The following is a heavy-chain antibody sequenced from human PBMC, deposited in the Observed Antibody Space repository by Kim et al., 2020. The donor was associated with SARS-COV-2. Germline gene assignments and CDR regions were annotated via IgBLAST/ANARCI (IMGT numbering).Heavy chain of an antibody. CDR1: GFTFSAYW. Sequence: GGSLRLSCAASGFTFSAYWMHWVRQAPGKGLVWGSRIKTDGSTKIYADSVKGRFTISRDNAKNTLYLQMNSLRAEDTAVYYCARDLDWILYDYWGQGTLV. J-gene: IGHJ4*02. CDR3: ARDLDWILYDY. D-gene: IGHD3-3*01. V-gene: IGHV3-74*01. CDR2: IKTDGSTK.